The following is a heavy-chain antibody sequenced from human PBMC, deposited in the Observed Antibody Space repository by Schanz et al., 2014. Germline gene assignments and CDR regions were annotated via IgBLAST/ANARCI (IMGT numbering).Heavy chain of an antibody. CDR1: GFSFSSYA. V-gene: IGHV3-23*01. CDR2: ISGSGGST. CDR3: ARDNRYYLFDY. J-gene: IGHJ4*02. Sequence: EVQLLESGGGLVEPGGSLRLSCAASGFSFSSYAMGWVRQARGKGLEWVSAISGSGGSTYYADSVKGRFTISRDNSKNTLYLQLGSLSAEDTAVYFCARDNRYYLFDYWGQGALVTVSS. D-gene: IGHD3-16*02.